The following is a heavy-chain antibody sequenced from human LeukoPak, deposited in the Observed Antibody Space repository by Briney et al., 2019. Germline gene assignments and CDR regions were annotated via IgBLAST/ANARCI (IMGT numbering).Heavy chain of an antibody. J-gene: IGHJ4*02. CDR1: GYTFTGYY. D-gene: IGHD3-3*01. Sequence: ASVKVSCKASGYTFTGYYMHWVRQAPGQGREWMGWINPNSGGTNYAQKFQGRVTMTRDPSISTAYMELSRLRSDDTAVYYCARGPSTTIFGLVIIVPDFDYWGQGTLVTVSS. CDR2: INPNSGGT. V-gene: IGHV1-2*02. CDR3: ARGPSTTIFGLVIIVPDFDY.